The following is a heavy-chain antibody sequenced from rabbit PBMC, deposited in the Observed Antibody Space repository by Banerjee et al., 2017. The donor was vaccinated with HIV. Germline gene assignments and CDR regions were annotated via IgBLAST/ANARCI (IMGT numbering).Heavy chain of an antibody. J-gene: IGHJ6*01. CDR3: AKIAWSYANSL. CDR2: IDGGGSGST. V-gene: IGHV1S45*01. D-gene: IGHD6-1*01. CDR1: GFDLSSYYD. Sequence: QEQLEESGGDLVKPEGSLTLTCTASGFDLSSYYDMCWVRQAPGKGLEWIACIDGGGSGSTWYASWAKGRFTISKTSSTTVTLQMTSLTAADTATYFCAKIAWSYANSLWGPGTLVTVS.